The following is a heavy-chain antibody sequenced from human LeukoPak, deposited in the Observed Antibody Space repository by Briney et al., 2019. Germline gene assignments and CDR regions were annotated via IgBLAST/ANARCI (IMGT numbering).Heavy chain of an antibody. CDR3: ARARGGYNYEP. V-gene: IGHV1-69*04. CDR2: IIPILGIA. D-gene: IGHD5-24*01. Sequence: SVKVSRKASGGTFSSYAISWVRQAPGQGLEWMGRIIPILGIANYAQKFQGRVTITADKSTSTAYMELSSLRSEDTAVYYCARARGGYNYEPWGQGTLVTVSS. J-gene: IGHJ5*02. CDR1: GGTFSSYA.